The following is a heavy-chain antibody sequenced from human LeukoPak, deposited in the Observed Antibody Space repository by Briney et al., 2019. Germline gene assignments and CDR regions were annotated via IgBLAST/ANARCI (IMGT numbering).Heavy chain of an antibody. CDR1: GASISGYY. V-gene: IGHV4-31*03. Sequence: PSETLSLTCTVSGASISGYYWSWIRQHPGKGLEWTGYIYYSGSTYYNPSLKSRVTISVDTSKNQFSLKLSSVTAADTAVYYCARTYYYDSSGYWLDYWGQGTLVTVSS. CDR3: ARTYYYDSSGYWLDY. J-gene: IGHJ4*02. CDR2: IYYSGST. D-gene: IGHD3-22*01.